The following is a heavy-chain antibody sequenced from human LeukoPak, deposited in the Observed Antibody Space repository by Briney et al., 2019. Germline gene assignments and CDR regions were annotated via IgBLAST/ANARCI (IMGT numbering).Heavy chain of an antibody. CDR2: INQDGSQK. CDR3: VTHEVTIVTRSTFDN. Sequence: PGGSLRLSCAASRFPFSNYWMSWVRQAPGKGPEWMANINQDGSQKYYLDSVKGRFTISRDNARNSVYLRMNSLRVEGTALYYCVTHEVTIVTRSTFDNWGQGTLVTVSS. V-gene: IGHV3-7*01. J-gene: IGHJ4*02. D-gene: IGHD2/OR15-2a*01. CDR1: RFPFSNYW.